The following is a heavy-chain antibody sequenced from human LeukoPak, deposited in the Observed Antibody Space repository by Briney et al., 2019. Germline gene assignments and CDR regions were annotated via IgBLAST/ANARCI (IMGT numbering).Heavy chain of an antibody. V-gene: IGHV1-8*03. J-gene: IGHJ6*03. CDR2: MNPNSGNT. CDR3: ARGRDRVFGAFRSYYYMDV. D-gene: IGHD3-3*01. Sequence: ASVKVSCKASGYTFTSYDINWVRQATGQGLEWMGWMNPNSGNTGYAQKFQGRVTITRNTSISTAYMELGSLRSEDTAVYYCARGRDRVFGAFRSYYYMDVWGKGTTVTVSS. CDR1: GYTFTSYD.